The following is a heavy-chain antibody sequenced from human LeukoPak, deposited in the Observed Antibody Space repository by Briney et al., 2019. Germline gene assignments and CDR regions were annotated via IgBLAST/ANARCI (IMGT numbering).Heavy chain of an antibody. D-gene: IGHD3-16*01. Sequence: SETLSLTCTVSGYSISSGYYWGWIRQPPGKGLEWIGSIYHSGRTFYNPSLKSRVTISVDTSKNQFSLKLTSVTAADTAVYYCARETSQKGAHYMDVWGKGTTVTISS. CDR2: IYHSGRT. CDR1: GYSISSGYY. CDR3: ARETSQKGAHYMDV. V-gene: IGHV4-38-2*02. J-gene: IGHJ6*03.